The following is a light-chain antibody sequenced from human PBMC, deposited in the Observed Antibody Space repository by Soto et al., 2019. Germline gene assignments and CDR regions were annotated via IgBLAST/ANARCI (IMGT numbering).Light chain of an antibody. Sequence: DIQMTQSPSTLSASVGDRVTITCRTSQSISSWLAWYQQKPGKSPKLLIYRASSLQSGVPSRFSGSGSGTEFTLTISSLQPDDFATYYCQQYDSFMLTFGGGTKVEIK. CDR2: RAS. CDR1: QSISSW. CDR3: QQYDSFMLT. J-gene: IGKJ4*01. V-gene: IGKV1-5*03.